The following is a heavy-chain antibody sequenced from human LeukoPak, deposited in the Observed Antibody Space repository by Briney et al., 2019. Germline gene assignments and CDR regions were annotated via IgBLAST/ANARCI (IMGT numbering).Heavy chain of an antibody. V-gene: IGHV4-59*12. J-gene: IGHJ5*02. CDR1: GGSINGYY. Sequence: SETLSLTCTVSGGSINGYYWSWIRQPPGKGLEWIGYIYYSGSTKYNPSLKSRVTMSVDTSKNQFSLKLSSVTAADTAVHYCARDQPYLGYCSSTSCLNWFDPWGRGTLVTVSS. CDR3: ARDQPYLGYCSSTSCLNWFDP. D-gene: IGHD2-2*01. CDR2: IYYSGST.